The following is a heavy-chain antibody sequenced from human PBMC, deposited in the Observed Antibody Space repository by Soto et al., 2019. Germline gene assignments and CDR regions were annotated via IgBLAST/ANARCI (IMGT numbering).Heavy chain of an antibody. D-gene: IGHD3-22*01. V-gene: IGHV3-53*01. CDR1: GFSVSDNY. Sequence: GGSLRLSCAASGFSVSDNYVSWFRQAPGKGLEWVSVLYRGGSTYYGDSVRGRFTISRDNSKNTVFLQMNSLGVEDTAMYYCVKGEYYYDGSAYYPFDYWGQGRMVTVSS. CDR2: LYRGGST. J-gene: IGHJ4*02. CDR3: VKGEYYYDGSAYYPFDY.